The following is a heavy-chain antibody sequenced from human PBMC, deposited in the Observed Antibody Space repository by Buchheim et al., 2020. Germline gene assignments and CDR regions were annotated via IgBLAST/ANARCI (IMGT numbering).Heavy chain of an antibody. CDR2: IYYSGST. V-gene: IGHV4-39*01. D-gene: IGHD6-19*01. CDR3: ARRERYSCGFDYYYGMDV. CDR1: GGSISSSSYY. Sequence: QLQLQESGPGLVKPSETLSLTCTVSGGSISSSSYYWGWIRQPPGKGLEWIGSIYYSGSTYYNPSLKSRVTISVDTSKNQFSLKLSAVTAADTAVYYCARRERYSCGFDYYYGMDVWGQGTT. J-gene: IGHJ6*02.